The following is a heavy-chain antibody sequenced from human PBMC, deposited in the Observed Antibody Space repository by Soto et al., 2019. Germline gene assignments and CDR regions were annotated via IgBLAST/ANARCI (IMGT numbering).Heavy chain of an antibody. J-gene: IGHJ5*02. CDR3: ARGGYCSSTSCYRASSPRPWWAFDP. Sequence: SETLSLTCTVSGGSISSGGYYWSWIRQHPGKGLEWIGYIYYSGSTYYNLSLKSRVTISVDTSKDQFSLKLSSVTAADTAVYYCARGGYCSSTSCYRASSPRPWWAFDPWGQGTLVTVSS. CDR2: IYYSGST. D-gene: IGHD2-2*02. CDR1: GGSISSGGYY. V-gene: IGHV4-31*03.